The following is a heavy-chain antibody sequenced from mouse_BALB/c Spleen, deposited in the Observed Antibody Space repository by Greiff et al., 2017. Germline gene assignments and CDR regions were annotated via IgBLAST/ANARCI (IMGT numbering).Heavy chain of an antibody. CDR3: ARGAGTLDY. CDR1: GFTFSDYY. J-gene: IGHJ2*01. CDR2: ISDGGSYT. Sequence: EVQVVESGGGLVKPGGSLKLSCAASGFTFSDYYMYWVRQTPEKRLEWVATISDGGSYTYYPDSVKGRFTISRDNAKNNLYLQMSSLKSEDTAMYYCARGAGTLDYWGQGTTLTVSS. V-gene: IGHV5-4*02. D-gene: IGHD4-1*01.